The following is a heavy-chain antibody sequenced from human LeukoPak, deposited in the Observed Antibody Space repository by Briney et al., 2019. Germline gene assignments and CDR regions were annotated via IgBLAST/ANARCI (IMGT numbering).Heavy chain of an antibody. D-gene: IGHD5-18*01. CDR3: ARFGYNYGLDY. Sequence: PSETLSLTCTVSSGSISPYYWSWIGQPPGKGLEWIGYIHYSGSTNYNPSLKSRVTMSVDTSKNQFSLKLSSVTAADTAVYYCARFGYNYGLDYWGQGTLVTVSS. V-gene: IGHV4-59*01. CDR2: IHYSGST. CDR1: SGSISPYY. J-gene: IGHJ4*02.